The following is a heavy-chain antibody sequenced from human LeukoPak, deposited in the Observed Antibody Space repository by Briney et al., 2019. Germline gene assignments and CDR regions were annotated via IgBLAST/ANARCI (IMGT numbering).Heavy chain of an antibody. J-gene: IGHJ4*02. Sequence: ASVKVSCKASGYSFTSYYMHWVRQAPGQGLVWMGLINPSGSSTTYAQRFQGRVTMTRDTSISTAYMELSRLRSDDTAVYYCARDERYDSSGYPFDYWGQGTLVTVSS. D-gene: IGHD3-22*01. CDR2: INPSGSST. V-gene: IGHV1-46*01. CDR3: ARDERYDSSGYPFDY. CDR1: GYSFTSYY.